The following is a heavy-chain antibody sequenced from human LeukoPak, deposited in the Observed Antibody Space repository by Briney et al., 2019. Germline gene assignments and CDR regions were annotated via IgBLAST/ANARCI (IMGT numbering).Heavy chain of an antibody. CDR3: AKDEVSYGSGYYYMDV. D-gene: IGHD3-10*01. Sequence: PGGSLRLSCAASGFTFSTYNMNWVRQAPGKGLEWVSSITSSSSYIYYADSVKGRFTISRDNAKNSLYLQMNSLRAEDTAVYYCAKDEVSYGSGYYYMDVWGKGTTVTISS. CDR1: GFTFSTYN. V-gene: IGHV3-21*01. CDR2: ITSSSSYI. J-gene: IGHJ6*03.